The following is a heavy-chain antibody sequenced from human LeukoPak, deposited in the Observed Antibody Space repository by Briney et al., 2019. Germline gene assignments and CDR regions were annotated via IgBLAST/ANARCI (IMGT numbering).Heavy chain of an antibody. CDR2: ISSSSSYI. J-gene: IGHJ3*02. CDR3: ATYGSGRSDAFDI. V-gene: IGHV3-21*01. D-gene: IGHD3-10*01. Sequence: GGSLRLSCAASGFTFSSYAMSWVRQAPGKGLEWVSSISSSSSYIYYADSVKGRFTISRDNAKHSLYLQMNSLRAEDTAVYYCATYGSGRSDAFDIWGQGTMVTVSS. CDR1: GFTFSSYA.